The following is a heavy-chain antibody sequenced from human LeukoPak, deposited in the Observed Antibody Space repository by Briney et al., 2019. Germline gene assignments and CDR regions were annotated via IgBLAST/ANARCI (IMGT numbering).Heavy chain of an antibody. V-gene: IGHV3-23*01. Sequence: GGSLRLSCAASGFTFSSYAMSWVRQAPGKGLEWVSAISGSGGSTYYADSVKGRCTISRDNSKNTLYLQMNSLRAEDTAVYYCAKSSSSWYGAGDFDYWGQGTPVTVSS. D-gene: IGHD6-13*01. J-gene: IGHJ4*02. CDR3: AKSSSSWYGAGDFDY. CDR2: ISGSGGST. CDR1: GFTFSSYA.